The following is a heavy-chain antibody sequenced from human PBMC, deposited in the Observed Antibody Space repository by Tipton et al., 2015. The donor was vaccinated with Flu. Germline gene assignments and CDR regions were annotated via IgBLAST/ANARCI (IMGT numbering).Heavy chain of an antibody. V-gene: IGHV4-61*02. CDR3: ARSAVEMATSGRDAFDI. CDR2: FYTTGTS. J-gene: IGHJ3*02. Sequence: TLSLTCTVSGDTINSGSHYWSWIRQPAGKGLEWIGRFYTTGTSNHNPSLKSRVTMSIDTSKNHISLKLRSVAAADTAMYYCARSAVEMATSGRDAFDIWGQGTMVTVSS. CDR1: GDTINSGSHY. D-gene: IGHD5-24*01.